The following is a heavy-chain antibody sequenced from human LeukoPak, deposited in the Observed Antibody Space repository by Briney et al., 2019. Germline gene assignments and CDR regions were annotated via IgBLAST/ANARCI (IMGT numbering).Heavy chain of an antibody. J-gene: IGHJ5*02. CDR1: GFTFSSYG. V-gene: IGHV3-30*03. CDR3: ARLTKYYDFWSGSFDP. CDR2: ISYDGSNK. D-gene: IGHD3-3*01. Sequence: GGSLRLSCAASGFTFSSYGMHWVRQAPGKGLEWVAVISYDGSNKYYADSVKGRFTISRDNSKNTLYLQMNSLRAEDTAVYYCARLTKYYDFWSGSFDPWGQGTLVTVSS.